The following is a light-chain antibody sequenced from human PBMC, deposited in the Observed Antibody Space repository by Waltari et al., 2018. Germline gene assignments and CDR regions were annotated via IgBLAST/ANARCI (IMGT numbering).Light chain of an antibody. CDR1: RPTLGINY. V-gene: IGLV1-47*01. CDR2: RND. J-gene: IGLJ3*02. CDR3: AAWDDSLGGPV. Sequence: QSVLTQPPSGSGTPGQRVTISCSVNRPTLGINYAHWYQQLPGTAPNLLIYRNDQRPSGVPDRFSGSKSGTSASLAISGLRSEDEAEYYCAAWDDSLGGPVFGGGTKLAVL.